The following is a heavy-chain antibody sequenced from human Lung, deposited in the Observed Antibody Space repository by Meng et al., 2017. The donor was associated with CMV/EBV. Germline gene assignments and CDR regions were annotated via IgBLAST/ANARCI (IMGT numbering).Heavy chain of an antibody. Sequence: KVSCKGSGYSFTSYWIGWVRQMPGKGLEWMGVIYPGDSDTRYSPYFQGQVTISADKSISTAYLQWSSLKASNTAMYYCARHGGSTIYYYYGMDCWGQGTTVXVSS. CDR3: ARHGGSTIYYYYGMDC. CDR1: GYSFTSYW. J-gene: IGHJ6*02. CDR2: IYPGDSDT. D-gene: IGHD2-15*01. V-gene: IGHV5-51*01.